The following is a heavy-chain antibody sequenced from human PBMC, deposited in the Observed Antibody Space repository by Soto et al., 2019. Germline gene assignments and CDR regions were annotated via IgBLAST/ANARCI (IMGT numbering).Heavy chain of an antibody. V-gene: IGHV3-74*01. CDR3: AKDARILDYDFWSGGNDAFDI. CDR2: ISGDGSTI. CDR1: GFTFSNYF. Sequence: GGSLRLSCAASGFTFSNYFMHWVRQVPGEGLVWVSRISGDGSTISYADSVKGRFTISRDNSKDMLHLQMYSLRAEDTAVYYCAKDARILDYDFWSGGNDAFDIWGQGTMVTV. D-gene: IGHD3-3*01. J-gene: IGHJ3*02.